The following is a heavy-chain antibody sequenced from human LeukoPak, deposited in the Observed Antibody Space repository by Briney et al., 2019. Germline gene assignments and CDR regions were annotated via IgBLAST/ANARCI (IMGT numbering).Heavy chain of an antibody. CDR2: IYYSGST. D-gene: IGHD4/OR15-4a*01. V-gene: IGHV4-31*03. CDR1: GGSISSGGYY. Sequence: SETLSLTCTVSGGSISSGGYYWSWIRQHPGKGLEWIGYIYYSGSTYYNPSLKSRVTISVDTSKNQFSLKLSSVTAADTAVYYCARQDYGGHYYYGMDVWGKGTTVTVPS. CDR3: ARQDYGGHYYYGMDV. J-gene: IGHJ6*04.